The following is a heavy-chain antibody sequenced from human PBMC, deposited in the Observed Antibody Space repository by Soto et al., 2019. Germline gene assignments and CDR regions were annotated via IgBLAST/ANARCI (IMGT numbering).Heavy chain of an antibody. CDR1: GGSISSSSYY. CDR3: ASQDTDIVMTGSIDY. Sequence: QLQLQESGPGLVKPSETLSLTCTVSGGSISSSSYYWGWIRQPPGKGLEWIGSIYYSGSTYYNPSLKSRVTIXXDXSXXQFSLTLSSVTAADTAVYYCASQDTDIVMTGSIDYWGQGTLVTVSS. D-gene: IGHD5-18*01. CDR2: IYYSGST. V-gene: IGHV4-39*01. J-gene: IGHJ4*02.